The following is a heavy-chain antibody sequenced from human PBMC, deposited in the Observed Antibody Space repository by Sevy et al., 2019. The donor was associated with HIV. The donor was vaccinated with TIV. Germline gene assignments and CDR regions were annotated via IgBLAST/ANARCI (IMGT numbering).Heavy chain of an antibody. Sequence: GGSLRLSCAASGFTFSKYSMSWVRQPPGKGLEWVSTLSFGGGEINYADSVKGRFTISRDNSKNSGYLQMNNLRPEDPAVYYCAGEGCTKPHDYWGQGTLVTVPS. CDR2: LSFGGGEI. J-gene: IGHJ4*02. CDR1: GFTFSKYS. V-gene: IGHV3-23*01. D-gene: IGHD2-8*01. CDR3: AGEGCTKPHDY.